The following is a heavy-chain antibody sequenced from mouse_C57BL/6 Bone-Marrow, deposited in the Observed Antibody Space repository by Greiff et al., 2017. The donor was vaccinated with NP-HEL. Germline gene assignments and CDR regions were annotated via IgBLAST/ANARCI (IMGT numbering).Heavy chain of an antibody. CDR3: ARDSSGYGY. CDR2: ISSGGSYT. CDR1: GFTFSSYG. J-gene: IGHJ2*01. V-gene: IGHV5-6*01. D-gene: IGHD3-2*02. Sequence: EVMLVESGGDLVKPGGSLKLSCAASGFTFSSYGMSWVRQTPDKRLEWVATISSGGSYTYYPDSVKGRFTISRDNAKNTLYLQMSSLKSEDTAMYYCARDSSGYGYWGQGTTLTVSS.